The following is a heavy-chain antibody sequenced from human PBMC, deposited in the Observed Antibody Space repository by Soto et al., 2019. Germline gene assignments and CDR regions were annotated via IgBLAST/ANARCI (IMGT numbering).Heavy chain of an antibody. D-gene: IGHD3-10*01. CDR1: GGSISSSSYY. V-gene: IGHV4-39*07. CDR2: IYYRGNT. CDR3: ARRYGSAFDI. Sequence: PSETLSLTCTVSGGSISSSSYYWGWICQPPGKGLEWIGSIYYRGNTYYNPSLKSRVTISVDTSKDQFSLKLSSVTAADTAVYYCARRYGSAFDIWGQGTMVTV. J-gene: IGHJ3*02.